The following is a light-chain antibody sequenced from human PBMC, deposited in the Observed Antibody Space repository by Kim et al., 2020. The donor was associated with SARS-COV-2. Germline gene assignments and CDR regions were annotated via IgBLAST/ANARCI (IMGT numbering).Light chain of an antibody. CDR3: QQYFGWPLT. J-gene: IGKJ4*01. CDR1: QSVISH. V-gene: IGKV3-15*01. Sequence: EIVLTQSPATLSMSPGERVTLSCRASQSVISHLAWYQQNPGQAPRLLIYDASTRATGLPARFSGSGSWTEFTLTISSLQSEDFAVYYCQQYFGWPLTFGGGTKVDIK. CDR2: DAS.